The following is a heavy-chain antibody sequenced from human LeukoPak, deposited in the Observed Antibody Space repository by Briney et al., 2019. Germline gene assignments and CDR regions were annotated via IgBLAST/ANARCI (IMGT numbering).Heavy chain of an antibody. CDR2: ISGSGGST. V-gene: IGHV3-23*01. CDR3: AKVNQRAPGGPGGYFDY. D-gene: IGHD2-2*01. CDR1: GFTFSSYA. Sequence: GGSLRLSCAAYGFTFSSYAMSWVRQAPGKGLEWVSAISGSGGSTYYADSVKGRFTISRDNSKNTLYLQMNSLRAEDTAVYYCAKVNQRAPGGPGGYFDYWGQGTLVTVSS. J-gene: IGHJ4*02.